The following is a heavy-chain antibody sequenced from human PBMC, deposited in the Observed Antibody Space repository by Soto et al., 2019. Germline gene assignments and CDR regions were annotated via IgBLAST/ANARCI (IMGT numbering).Heavy chain of an antibody. CDR1: GYRFTSYW. CDR3: ARSRRGAYSSGWYSPSGYYNYGIDV. V-gene: IGHV5-10-1*01. Sequence: RGESLKISSQGSGYRFTSYWISWVRQMPGKGLEWMGRIGPSDSYTNYSPSFQGHVTISADKSISTAYLQWSSLKASDTAMYYCARSRRGAYSSGWYSPSGYYNYGIDVWGQGTKVTVS. D-gene: IGHD6-19*01. CDR2: IGPSDSYT. J-gene: IGHJ6*02.